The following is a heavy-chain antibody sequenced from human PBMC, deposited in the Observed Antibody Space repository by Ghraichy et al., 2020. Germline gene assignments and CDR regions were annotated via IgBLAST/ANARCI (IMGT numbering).Heavy chain of an antibody. D-gene: IGHD6-13*01. Sequence: GGSLRLSCAASGFTFSSYWMSWVRQAPGKGLEGVANIKQDGSEKYYVDSVKGRFTISRDNAKNSLYLQMISLRAEDTAVYYCARGGCGSNCYYYYGMDVWGQGTTVTVSS. V-gene: IGHV3-7*01. J-gene: IGHJ6*02. CDR2: IKQDGSEK. CDR3: ARGGCGSNCYYYYGMDV. CDR1: GFTFSSYW.